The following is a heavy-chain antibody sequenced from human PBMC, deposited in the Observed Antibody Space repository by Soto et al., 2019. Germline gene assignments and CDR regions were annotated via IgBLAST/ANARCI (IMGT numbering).Heavy chain of an antibody. CDR1: GFTFSSYA. CDR3: AKMDLMVYANNPADDY. V-gene: IGHV3-23*01. CDR2: ISGSGGST. Sequence: GGSLRLSCAASGFTFSSYAMSWVRQAPGKGLEWVSAISGSGGSTYYADSVKGRFTISRDNSKNTLYLQMNSLRAEDTAVYYCAKMDLMVYANNPADDYWGQGTLVTVSS. D-gene: IGHD2-8*01. J-gene: IGHJ4*02.